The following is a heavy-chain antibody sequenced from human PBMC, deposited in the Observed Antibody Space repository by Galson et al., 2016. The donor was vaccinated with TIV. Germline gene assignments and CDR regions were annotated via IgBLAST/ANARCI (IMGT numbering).Heavy chain of an antibody. D-gene: IGHD3-3*01. CDR3: ARHHDFWSGPGYFYMDV. Sequence: QSGAEVKKPGESLKISCKGSGYSFTSYWIAWVRQMPGKGLELMGVIHPGDSDTRYSPSFQGQVTISADKSISTAYLQWSSLKASDTAINYCARHHDFWSGPGYFYMDVWGKGTTVSVSS. J-gene: IGHJ6*03. V-gene: IGHV5-51*01. CDR2: IHPGDSDT. CDR1: GYSFTSYW.